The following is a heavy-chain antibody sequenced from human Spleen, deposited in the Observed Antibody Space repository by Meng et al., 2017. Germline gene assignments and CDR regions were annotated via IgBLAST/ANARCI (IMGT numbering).Heavy chain of an antibody. V-gene: IGHV4-38-2*01. CDR3: ARSHNDGYLPRDC. J-gene: IGHJ4*02. CDR2: IYQSGST. D-gene: IGHD5-18*01. Sequence: SETLSLTCAVSGYSISSGYYWGWIRQPPGRGLEWIGSIYQSGSTYYNPSLKSRATISVDTSKNQFSLKLSSVTAADTAVYYCARSHNDGYLPRDCWGQGTLVTVSS. CDR1: GYSISSGYY.